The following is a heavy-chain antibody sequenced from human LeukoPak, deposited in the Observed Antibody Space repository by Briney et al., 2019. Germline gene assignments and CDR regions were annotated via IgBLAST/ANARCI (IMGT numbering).Heavy chain of an antibody. V-gene: IGHV3-48*01. Sequence: AGGSLRLSCAASGFTFSSYSMNWVRQAPGKGPEWVSYISSSSSTIYYADSVKGRFTISRDNAKNSLYLQVNSLRAEDTAVYYCARGLDYWGQGTLVTVSS. CDR1: GFTFSSYS. CDR2: ISSSSSTI. CDR3: ARGLDY. J-gene: IGHJ4*02.